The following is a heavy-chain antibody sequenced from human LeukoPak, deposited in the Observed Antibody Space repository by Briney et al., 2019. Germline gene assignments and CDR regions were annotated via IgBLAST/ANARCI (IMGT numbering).Heavy chain of an antibody. CDR3: ARRGAGDPRNHFVC. Sequence: SVKVSCKAPVGTFTNYAISWVRQAPGQGLEWMGGIIPFFATTNYAQKFQGRVTITADESTSTAHMELSSLIFEDTAVYFCARRGAGDPRNHFVCWGEGTLVSVCS. V-gene: IGHV1-69*13. CDR2: IIPFFATT. CDR1: VGTFTNYA. D-gene: IGHD7-27*01. J-gene: IGHJ4*02.